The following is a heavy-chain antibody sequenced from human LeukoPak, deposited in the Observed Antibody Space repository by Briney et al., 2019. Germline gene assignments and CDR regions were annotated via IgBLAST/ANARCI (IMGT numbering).Heavy chain of an antibody. J-gene: IGHJ5*02. D-gene: IGHD3-9*01. CDR1: GFTFSSYA. CDR2: ISGSGGST. CDR3: AKDLSDIPRRNWFDP. Sequence: GGSLRLSCAASGFTFSSYAMSWVRQAPGKGLEWVSAISGSGGSTYYADSVKGRSTISRDNSKNTLYLQMNSLRAEDTAVYYCAKDLSDIPRRNWFDPWGQGTLVTVSS. V-gene: IGHV3-23*01.